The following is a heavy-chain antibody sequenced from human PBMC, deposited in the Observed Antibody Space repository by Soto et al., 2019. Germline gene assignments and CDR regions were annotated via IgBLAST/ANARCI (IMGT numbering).Heavy chain of an antibody. V-gene: IGHV3-7*01. J-gene: IGHJ4*02. D-gene: IGHD3-9*01. Sequence: EVQLVESGGGLVQPGGSLRLSCAASGFTFSSYWMSWVRQAPGKGLVWVANIKQDVSEKYYVDSVKGRFTISRDNAKNSLYPQMNSLRADDTAVYYCARDARLLTGYLYYFDYWGQGTLVTVSS. CDR2: IKQDVSEK. CDR1: GFTFSSYW. CDR3: ARDARLLTGYLYYFDY.